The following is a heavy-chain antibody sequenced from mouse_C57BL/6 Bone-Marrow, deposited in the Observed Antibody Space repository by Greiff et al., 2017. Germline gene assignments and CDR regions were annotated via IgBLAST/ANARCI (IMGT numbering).Heavy chain of an antibody. V-gene: IGHV1-59*01. CDR3: ARLVGYAMDY. D-gene: IGHD3-1*01. Sequence: QVQLQQPGAELVRPGTSVKLSCKASGYTFTSYWMHWVKQRPGQGLEWIGVIDPSDSYTNYNQKFKGKATLTVDTSSSTAYMQLSSLTSEDSAVYYCARLVGYAMDYWGQGTAVTVSS. J-gene: IGHJ4*01. CDR2: IDPSDSYT. CDR1: GYTFTSYW.